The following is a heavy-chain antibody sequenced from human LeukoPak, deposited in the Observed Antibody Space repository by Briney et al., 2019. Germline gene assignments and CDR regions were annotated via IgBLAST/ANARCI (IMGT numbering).Heavy chain of an antibody. CDR1: GFSFSSYA. CDR2: ISPRGVTT. CDR3: AGIGHFESGGAVAAPHY. D-gene: IGHD6-19*01. Sequence: RSGGSLRLSCVASGFSFSSYAMTWVRQAPGKGLEWVSAISPRGVTTYHADSVKGRFTSSRDSSKNTVYLQMNSLRVEDTAVYYCAGIGHFESGGAVAAPHYWGQGTLVTVSS. J-gene: IGHJ4*02. V-gene: IGHV3-23*01.